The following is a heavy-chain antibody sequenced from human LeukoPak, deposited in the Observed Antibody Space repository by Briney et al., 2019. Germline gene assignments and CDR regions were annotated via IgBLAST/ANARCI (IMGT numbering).Heavy chain of an antibody. CDR2: ISAYNGNT. V-gene: IGHV1-18*01. D-gene: IGHD6-13*01. J-gene: IGHJ6*02. Sequence: ASVKVSCKASGYTFTTYGISWVRQAPGQGLEWMGWISAYNGNTNYAQKLQGRVTMTTDTSTSTAYMELRSLRSDDTAVYYCARVEAAAVTLPKYYYGMDVWGQGTTVTVSS. CDR1: GYTFTTYG. CDR3: ARVEAAAVTLPKYYYGMDV.